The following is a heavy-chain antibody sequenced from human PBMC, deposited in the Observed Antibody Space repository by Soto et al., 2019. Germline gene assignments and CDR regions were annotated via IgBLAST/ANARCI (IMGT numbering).Heavy chain of an antibody. CDR3: ARERSSYYYDSSGYYAAFEI. D-gene: IGHD3-22*01. V-gene: IGHV3-48*03. Sequence: PGGSLRLSCAASGFTFSSYEMNWVRQAPGKGLEWVSYISSSGSTIYYADSVKGRFTISRDNAKNSLYLQMNSLRAEDTAVYYCARERSSYYYDSSGYYAAFEIWGQGTMVTVSS. CDR1: GFTFSSYE. CDR2: ISSSGSTI. J-gene: IGHJ3*02.